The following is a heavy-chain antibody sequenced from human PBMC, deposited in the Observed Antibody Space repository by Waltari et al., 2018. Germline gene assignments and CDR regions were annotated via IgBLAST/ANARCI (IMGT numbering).Heavy chain of an antibody. V-gene: IGHV3-23*01. J-gene: IGHJ4*02. Sequence: EVQLLESGGGLVQPGGSLTLSCAASGFTFSSYALSWGRRAPGMGREWVSAISGSGGSTYYADSVKGRFTISRDNSKNTLYLQMNSLRAEDTAVYYCAKGGIAAAGTFDYWGQGTLVTVSS. D-gene: IGHD6-13*01. CDR3: AKGGIAAAGTFDY. CDR1: GFTFSSYA. CDR2: ISGSGGST.